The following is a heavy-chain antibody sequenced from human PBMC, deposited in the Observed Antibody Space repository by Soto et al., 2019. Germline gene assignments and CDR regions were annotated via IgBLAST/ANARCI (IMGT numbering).Heavy chain of an antibody. CDR1: GFTFDDYA. CDR2: ISWNSGSI. J-gene: IGHJ4*02. D-gene: IGHD6-19*01. CDR3: AKDQDSSGWYYFGY. Sequence: GGSLRLSCAASGFTFDDYAMHWVRQAPGKGLEWVSGISWNSGSIGYADSVKGRFTISRDNAKNSLYLQMNSLRAEDTALYCRAKDQDSSGWYYFGYWGQGTLVPVSS. V-gene: IGHV3-9*01.